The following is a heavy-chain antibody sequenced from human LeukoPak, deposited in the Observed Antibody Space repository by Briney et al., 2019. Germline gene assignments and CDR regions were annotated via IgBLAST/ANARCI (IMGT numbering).Heavy chain of an antibody. CDR3: ARARRDSGYDGWFDL. Sequence: GASVKVSCKASGFTFTDYYIHWVRQAPGQGLEWMGWINPTSGKTNSAQKFQGRVTMTRDTSISTAYMELTRLRSDDTAMYYCARARRDSGYDGWFDLWGQGTLVTVSS. CDR2: INPTSGKT. D-gene: IGHD5-12*01. CDR1: GFTFTDYY. V-gene: IGHV1-2*02. J-gene: IGHJ5*02.